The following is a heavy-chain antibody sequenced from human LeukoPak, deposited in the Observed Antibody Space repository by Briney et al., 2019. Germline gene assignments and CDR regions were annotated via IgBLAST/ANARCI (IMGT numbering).Heavy chain of an antibody. CDR2: IIPIFGTA. CDR3: ALAARSRGPFDY. V-gene: IGHV1-69*05. Sequence: GASVKVSCKASGYTFTGYYMHWVRQAPGQGLEWMGGIIPIFGTANYAQKFQGRVTITTDESTSTAYMELSSLRSEDTAVYYCALAARSRGPFDYWGQGTLVTVSS. D-gene: IGHD6-6*01. CDR1: GYTFTGYY. J-gene: IGHJ4*02.